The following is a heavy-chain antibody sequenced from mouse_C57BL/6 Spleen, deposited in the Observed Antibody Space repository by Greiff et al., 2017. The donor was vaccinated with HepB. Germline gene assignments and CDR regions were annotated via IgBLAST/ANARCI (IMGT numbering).Heavy chain of an antibody. CDR2: INYDGSST. J-gene: IGHJ2*01. Sequence: DVHLVESEGGLVQPGSSMKLSCTASGFTFSDYYMAWVRQVPEKGLEWVANINYDGSSTYYLDSLKSRFIISRDNAKNILYLQMSSLKSEDTATYYCARDRLGGYFDYWGQGTTLTVSS. D-gene: IGHD4-1*01. CDR1: GFTFSDYY. CDR3: ARDRLGGYFDY. V-gene: IGHV5-16*01.